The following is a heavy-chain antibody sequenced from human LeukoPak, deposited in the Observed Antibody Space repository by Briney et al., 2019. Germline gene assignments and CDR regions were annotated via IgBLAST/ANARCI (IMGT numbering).Heavy chain of an antibody. D-gene: IGHD2-15*01. CDR1: GFTFSSYA. CDR3: AKGAASSWSDH. Sequence: QSGGSLRLSCAASGFTFSSYAMTWVRQAPGKGLEWVSSISAPGDYIFYADSVKGRFTISRDNSKNTLYLQLLSLTADDTAVYFCAKGAASSWSDHWGQGTQVTVSS. J-gene: IGHJ5*02. CDR2: ISAPGDYI. V-gene: IGHV3-23*01.